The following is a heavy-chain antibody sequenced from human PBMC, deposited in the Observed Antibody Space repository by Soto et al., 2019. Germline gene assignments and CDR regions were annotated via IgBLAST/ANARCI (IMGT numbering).Heavy chain of an antibody. CDR1: GGSIRSYY. D-gene: IGHD2-2*01. J-gene: IGHJ5*02. V-gene: IGHV4-59*08. CDR2: IYYSGST. CDR3: AGGSRDLQEADADGPAAAINWFDP. Sequence: PSETLSLTCTVSGGSIRSYYGSWIRQPPGKGLEWIGYIYYSGSTNYNPSLKSRLTISVDTAKNQFSLKLRSVTAADTAVYYCAGGSRDLQEADADGPAAAINWFDPWGQGTLVTVS.